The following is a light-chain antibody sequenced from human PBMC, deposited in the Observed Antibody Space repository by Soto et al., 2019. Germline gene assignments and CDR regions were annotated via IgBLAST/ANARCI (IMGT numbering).Light chain of an antibody. CDR2: GNT. J-gene: IGLJ3*02. CDR1: SSNIGAGYD. CDR3: QSYDSSLSGWRV. Sequence: QPVLTQPPSVSGAPGQRVTISCTGSSSNIGAGYDVHWYQQVPGTAPKLLIYGNTNRPSVVPDRFSGSKSGTSASLAITGLQAEDEADYYCQSYDSSLSGWRVFGGGTKLTVL. V-gene: IGLV1-40*01.